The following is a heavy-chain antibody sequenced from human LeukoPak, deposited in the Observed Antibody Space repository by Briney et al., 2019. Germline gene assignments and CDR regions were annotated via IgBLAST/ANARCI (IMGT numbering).Heavy chain of an antibody. J-gene: IGHJ6*03. CDR1: GYSFTSYD. V-gene: IGHV1-8*01. D-gene: IGHD4-17*01. Sequence: ASVKVSCKASGYSFTSYDINWVRQATGQGLEWMGWMNPNSGNTGYAQKFQGRVTMTRNTSISTAYMELSSLRSEDTAVYYCSRGLHGDYIYYYYYMDVWGKGTTVIVSS. CDR3: SRGLHGDYIYYYYYMDV. CDR2: MNPNSGNT.